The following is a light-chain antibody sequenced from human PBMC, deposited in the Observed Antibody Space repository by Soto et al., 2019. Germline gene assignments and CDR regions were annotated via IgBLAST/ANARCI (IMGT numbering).Light chain of an antibody. V-gene: IGKV1-5*01. CDR3: QQYYSYPQT. CDR1: QNIGDS. Sequence: DIQSTRTPSCLSASAGDRVPVACPASQNIGDSLAWYQQKPGKAPYLLISDVSSLERGVPSRFSGSGSGTDFTLTISSLQSEDFATYYCQQYYSYPQTFGQGTKVDIK. J-gene: IGKJ1*01. CDR2: DVS.